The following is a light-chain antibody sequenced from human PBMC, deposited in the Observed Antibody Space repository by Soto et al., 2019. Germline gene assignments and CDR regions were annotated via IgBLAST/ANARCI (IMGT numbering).Light chain of an antibody. V-gene: IGLV1-44*01. CDR1: SSNIGSNT. CDR2: SNY. J-gene: IGLJ2*01. Sequence: QSVLTQPPSASGTPGQTVSISCSGSSSNIGSNTVNWYQQLPGPAPKVIIYSNYQLSSGVPDRFSGSWSGTSASLAISGLRSEDEADYYCAALDDSLNAVVFGGGTQLTVL. CDR3: AALDDSLNAVV.